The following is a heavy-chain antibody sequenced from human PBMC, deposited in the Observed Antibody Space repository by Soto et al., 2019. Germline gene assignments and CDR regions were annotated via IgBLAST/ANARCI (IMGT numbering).Heavy chain of an antibody. V-gene: IGHV6-1*01. CDR1: GDSVSSNSAA. CDR3: ASYRVAARAFDI. CDR2: TYYRSKWYN. D-gene: IGHD2-15*01. Sequence: KQSQTLSLPCAISGDSVSSNSAAWNWIRQSPSRGLEWLGRTYYRSKWYNDYAVSVKSRITINPDTSKNQFSLQLNSVTPEDTAVYYCASYRVAARAFDIWGQGTMVTVSS. J-gene: IGHJ3*02.